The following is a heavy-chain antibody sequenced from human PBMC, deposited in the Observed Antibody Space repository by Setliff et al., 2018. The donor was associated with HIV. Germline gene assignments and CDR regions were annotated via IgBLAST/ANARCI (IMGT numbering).Heavy chain of an antibody. CDR2: IYPGDSDT. CDR3: ARRAKDASARTYNYFDS. V-gene: IGHV5-51*01. CDR1: GYTFTNHW. J-gene: IGHJ5*01. Sequence: AGESLKISCEGFGYTFTNHWIAWVRQMPGKGLEWMGVIYPGDSDTRYSPSFQGQVTISADKSIGTAYLQWSSVRSSDTAIYYCARRAKDASARTYNYFDSWGQGTRVTVSS. D-gene: IGHD3-10*01.